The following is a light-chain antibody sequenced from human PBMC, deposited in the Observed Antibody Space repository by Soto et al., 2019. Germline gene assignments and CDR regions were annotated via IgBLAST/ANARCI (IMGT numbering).Light chain of an antibody. J-gene: IGKJ5*01. CDR3: QQRSNWPRT. V-gene: IGKV3-11*01. CDR2: DAS. Sequence: EIVMTQSPATLSLSPGERATLSCRASQSVSSSYLSWYQQKPGQAPRLLIYDASNRATGIPARFSGSGSGTDFTLTISSLEPEDFAVYYCQQRSNWPRTFGQGTRLENK. CDR1: QSVSSSY.